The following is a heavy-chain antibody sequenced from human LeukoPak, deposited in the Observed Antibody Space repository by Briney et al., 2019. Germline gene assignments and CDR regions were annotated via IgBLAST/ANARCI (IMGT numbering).Heavy chain of an antibody. CDR1: GYTFTSYG. CDR3: ARAQYYYGSGSYSPLGY. J-gene: IGHJ4*02. Sequence: ASVEVSCKASGYTFTSYGISWVRQAPGQGLEWMGWISAYNGNTNYAQKLQGRVTMTTDTSTSTAYMELRSLRSDDTAVYYCARAQYYYGSGSYSPLGYWGQGTLVTVSS. D-gene: IGHD3-10*01. CDR2: ISAYNGNT. V-gene: IGHV1-18*01.